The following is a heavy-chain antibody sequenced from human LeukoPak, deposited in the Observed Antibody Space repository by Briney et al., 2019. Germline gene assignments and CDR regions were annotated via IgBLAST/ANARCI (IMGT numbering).Heavy chain of an antibody. CDR2: IIPIFGTA. V-gene: IGHV1-69*05. CDR1: GGTFSSYA. J-gene: IGHJ1*01. Sequence: SVKVSCKASGGTFSSYAISWVRQAPGQGLEWMGGIIPIFGTANYAQKFQGRVTITTDESTSTAYMELNSLRAEDTAVYYCARDGHYDILTGYFQDWGQGTLVTVSS. D-gene: IGHD3-9*01. CDR3: ARDGHYDILTGYFQD.